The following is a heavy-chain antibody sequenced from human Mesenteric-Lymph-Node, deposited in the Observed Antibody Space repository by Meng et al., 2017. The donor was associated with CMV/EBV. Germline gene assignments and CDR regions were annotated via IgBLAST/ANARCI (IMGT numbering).Heavy chain of an antibody. CDR3: ARGSRITMVRGVID. CDR1: GGSVSGYH. V-gene: IGHV4-34*01. D-gene: IGHD3-10*01. CDR2: INQRGST. J-gene: IGHJ4*02. Sequence: AGYGGSVSGYHGGWLRQPPGKGLEWIGGINQRGSTNYHPSLKSRGTISVDTSKNQFSLKLSSVTAADTAVYYCARGSRITMVRGVIDWGQGTLVTVSS.